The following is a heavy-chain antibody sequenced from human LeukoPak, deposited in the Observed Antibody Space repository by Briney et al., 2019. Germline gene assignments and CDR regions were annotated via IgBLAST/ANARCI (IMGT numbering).Heavy chain of an antibody. Sequence: GGSLRLSCAASEFTFSNYAMSWVRQAPGKGLEWVSSISSSSSYIYYADSVKGRFTISRDNAKNSLYLQMNSLRAEDTAVYYCARDVYGREGYFDYWGQGTLVTVSS. CDR1: EFTFSNYA. CDR3: ARDVYGREGYFDY. J-gene: IGHJ4*02. CDR2: ISSSSSYI. V-gene: IGHV3-21*01. D-gene: IGHD5/OR15-5a*01.